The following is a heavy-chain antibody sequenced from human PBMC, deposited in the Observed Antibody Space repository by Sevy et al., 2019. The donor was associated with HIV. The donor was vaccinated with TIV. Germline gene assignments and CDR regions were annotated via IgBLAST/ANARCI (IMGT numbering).Heavy chain of an antibody. V-gene: IGHV3-66*01. D-gene: IGHD5-18*01. Sequence: GGSLRLSCAASGFTVNSNYMTWVRQAPGKGLEWVSVINSDDTTYHADSVKDRFIISRDNFMNTLYLHMSSLGAEDTAVYYCAGGKSGYGYALDYWGQGTLVTVSS. CDR1: GFTVNSNY. CDR2: INSDDTT. J-gene: IGHJ4*02. CDR3: AGGKSGYGYALDY.